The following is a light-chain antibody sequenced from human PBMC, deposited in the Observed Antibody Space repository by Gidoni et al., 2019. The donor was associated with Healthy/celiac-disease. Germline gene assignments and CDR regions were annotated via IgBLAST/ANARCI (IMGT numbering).Light chain of an antibody. Sequence: QSVLTQPPSASGPPGQRVTISCSGSSYNIGSNSVYWYQQLPGKSPKLLIYRNNQRPSGVPDRFSGSKSGTSASLAISGLRSEDEADYYCAAWDDSLSGPVFGGGTQLTVL. CDR3: AAWDDSLSGPV. CDR1: SYNIGSNS. J-gene: IGLJ7*01. V-gene: IGLV1-47*01. CDR2: RNN.